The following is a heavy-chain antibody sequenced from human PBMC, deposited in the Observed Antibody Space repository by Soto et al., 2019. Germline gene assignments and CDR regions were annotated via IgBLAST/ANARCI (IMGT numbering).Heavy chain of an antibody. Sequence: PGGSLRLSCAASGFTFSSYSMNWVRQAPGKGLEWISSISSSSSYIYYTDSVKGRFTISRDNAKNSLYLQMNSLGAEDTAVYYCARDGAHYGMDVWGQGTTVTVSS. J-gene: IGHJ6*02. CDR1: GFTFSSYS. CDR2: ISSSSSYI. D-gene: IGHD3-16*01. CDR3: ARDGAHYGMDV. V-gene: IGHV3-21*01.